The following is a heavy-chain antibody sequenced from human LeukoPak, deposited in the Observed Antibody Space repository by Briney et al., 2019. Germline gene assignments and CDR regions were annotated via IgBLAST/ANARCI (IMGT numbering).Heavy chain of an antibody. CDR3: AKVRDTAMAMDY. CDR2: IRYDGSNK. J-gene: IGHJ4*02. CDR1: GFTFSSYG. V-gene: IGHV3-30*02. D-gene: IGHD5-18*01. Sequence: PGGSPRLSCAASGFTFSSYGMHWVRQAPGKGLEWVAFIRYDGSNKYYADSVKGRFTISRDNSKNTLYLQMNSLRAEDTAVYYCAKVRDTAMAMDYWGQGTLVTVSS.